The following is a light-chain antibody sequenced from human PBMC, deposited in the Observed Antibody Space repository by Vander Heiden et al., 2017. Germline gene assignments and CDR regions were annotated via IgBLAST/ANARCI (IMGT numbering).Light chain of an antibody. V-gene: IGLV3-21*03. CDR3: QVWDSSSDHVV. J-gene: IGLJ2*01. CDR1: NLGRKR. Sequence: SYVLTQPPSVSAAPGKTARITCGGDNLGRKRMHWCRQKPGQAPVLVVYDDSDRPSGIPERFSGSNSGNTATLTISRVEDGDEADYYCQVWDSSSDHVVFGGGTKLTVL. CDR2: DDS.